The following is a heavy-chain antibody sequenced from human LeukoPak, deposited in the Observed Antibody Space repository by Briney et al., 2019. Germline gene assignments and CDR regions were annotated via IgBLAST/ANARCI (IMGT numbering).Heavy chain of an antibody. Sequence: GGSLRLSCAASGFTFSSYWMSWVRQAPGKGLEWVANIKQDGSEKYYVDSVKGRFTISRDNAQNSLYLQMNSLRAEDTAVYYCARDKGDDEGSKFDFWGQGTLVTVSS. D-gene: IGHD5-24*01. CDR3: ARDKGDDEGSKFDF. CDR1: GFTFSSYW. V-gene: IGHV3-7*03. CDR2: IKQDGSEK. J-gene: IGHJ4*02.